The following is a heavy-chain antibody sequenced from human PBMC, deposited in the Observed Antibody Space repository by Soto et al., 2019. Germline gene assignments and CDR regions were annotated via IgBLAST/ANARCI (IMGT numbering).Heavy chain of an antibody. V-gene: IGHV5-51*01. CDR1: GYSFPTHW. CDR2: IYPGDSDT. Sequence: PGESLKISCKGSGYSFPTHWIGWVRQMPGKGLEWMGIIYPGDSDTRYSPSFQGQVTISADKSITTAYLQWSSLKASDTAMYYCARGYCTTTICDPWFDPWGQGTLVTVSS. CDR3: ARGYCTTTICDPWFDP. J-gene: IGHJ5*02. D-gene: IGHD2-2*01.